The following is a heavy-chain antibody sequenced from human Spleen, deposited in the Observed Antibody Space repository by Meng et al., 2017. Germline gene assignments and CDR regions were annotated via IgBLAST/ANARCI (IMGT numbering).Heavy chain of an antibody. Sequence: QVLPQQWGARLLTPSATLSLTCVVSGGSFSDYYWSWIRQPPGKGLEWIGEINHSGSTNYNPSLESRATISVDTSQNNLSLKLSSVTAADSAVYYCARGPTTMAHDFDYWGQGTLVTVSS. V-gene: IGHV4-34*01. D-gene: IGHD4-11*01. CDR2: INHSGST. CDR3: ARGPTTMAHDFDY. CDR1: GGSFSDYY. J-gene: IGHJ4*02.